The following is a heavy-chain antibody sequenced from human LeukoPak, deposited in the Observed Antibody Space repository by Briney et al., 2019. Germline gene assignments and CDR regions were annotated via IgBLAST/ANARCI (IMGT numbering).Heavy chain of an antibody. J-gene: IGHJ6*03. V-gene: IGHV5-51*01. CDR1: GYSFTSYW. CDR3: ARRVGSSPYYYYMDV. D-gene: IGHD6-6*01. CDR2: IYPGDSDT. Sequence: PGESLKISCKGSGYSFTSYWIGWVRQMPGKGLEWMGIIYPGDSDTRYSPSFQGQVTISADKSISTAYLQWSSLKASDTAMYYCARRVGSSPYYYYMDVWGKGTTVTVSS.